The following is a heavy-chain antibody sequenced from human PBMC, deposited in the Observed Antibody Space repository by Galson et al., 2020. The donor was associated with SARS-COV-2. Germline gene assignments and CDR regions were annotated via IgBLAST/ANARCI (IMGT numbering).Heavy chain of an antibody. J-gene: IGHJ6*02. Sequence: ETSETLSLPCTVPGGSISSYYWSWIRQPPGKGLEWIGYIYYSGSTNYNTSLKRRVTISVDTSKNQISLKLSTVTAADTAVYYCARDCQRGPGDYDYYGMDVAGQGTTVTVSS. CDR2: IYYSGST. V-gene: IGHV4-59*01. CDR3: ARDCQRGPGDYDYYGMDV. D-gene: IGHD4-17*01. CDR1: GGSISSYY.